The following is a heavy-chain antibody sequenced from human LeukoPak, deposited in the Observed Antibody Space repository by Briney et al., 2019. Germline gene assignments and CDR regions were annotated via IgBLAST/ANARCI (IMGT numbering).Heavy chain of an antibody. D-gene: IGHD3-22*01. CDR3: AKHSHDGSAPYYEVQFDS. V-gene: IGHV3-23*01. J-gene: IGHJ4*02. CDR2: ISRIGVAT. CDR1: GFTFISFA. Sequence: GGTLRLSCAASGFTFISFAMSWVRQAPGKGLEWVSTISRIGVATYYANSVKGRFTISRDNSKNTVYLQMNSLRAEDTAVYYCAKHSHDGSAPYYEVQFDSWGQGTLVTVSS.